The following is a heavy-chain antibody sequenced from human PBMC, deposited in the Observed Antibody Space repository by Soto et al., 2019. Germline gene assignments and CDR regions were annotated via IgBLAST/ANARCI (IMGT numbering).Heavy chain of an antibody. D-gene: IGHD2-8*02. V-gene: IGHV4-34*01. CDR1: GGSFSGYY. CDR3: ARDKITGLFDY. J-gene: IGHJ4*02. CDR2: INRSGST. Sequence: QVQLQQWGAGLLKPSETLSLTCAVYGGSFSGYYWTWIRQPPGTGLEWIGEINRSGSTNYTPSLNSRVTISVDTSKNQFSLKLTSVPAADTAVYYWARDKITGLFDYWGQGTLVTVSS.